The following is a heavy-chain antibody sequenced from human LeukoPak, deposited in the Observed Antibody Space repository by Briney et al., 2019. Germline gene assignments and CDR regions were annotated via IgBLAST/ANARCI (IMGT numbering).Heavy chain of an antibody. J-gene: IGHJ6*03. CDR3: ERDLEDSSSCGYYYYYMDV. V-gene: IGHV1-8*01. CDR1: GYTFTSYD. Sequence: ASVKVSCKASGYTFTSYDINWVRQAPGQGLEWMGWMSPNSGNTGYAQKFQGRVTMTRNTSISTAYMELSRLRSEDTAVYYCERDLEDSSSCGYYYYYMDVWGKGTTVTVSS. D-gene: IGHD6-6*01. CDR2: MSPNSGNT.